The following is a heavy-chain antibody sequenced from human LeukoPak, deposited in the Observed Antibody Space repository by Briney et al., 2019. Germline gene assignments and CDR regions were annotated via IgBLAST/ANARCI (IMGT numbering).Heavy chain of an antibody. Sequence: PGGSLRLSCAASGSTFSSYAMHWVRQAPGKGLEWVAVISYDGSNKYYADSVKGRFTISRDNSKNTLYLQMNSLRAEDTAVYYCARDRYYYDSSGYYYVYYYYYGMDFWGQGTTVTVSS. CDR1: GSTFSSYA. J-gene: IGHJ6*02. CDR3: ARDRYYYDSSGYYYVYYYYYGMDF. V-gene: IGHV3-30*04. D-gene: IGHD3-22*01. CDR2: ISYDGSNK.